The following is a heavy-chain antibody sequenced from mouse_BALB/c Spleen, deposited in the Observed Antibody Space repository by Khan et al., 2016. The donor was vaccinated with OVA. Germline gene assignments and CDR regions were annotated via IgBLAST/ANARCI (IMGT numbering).Heavy chain of an antibody. CDR2: INPSNDYT. J-gene: IGHJ3*01. Sequence: QVQLKQSGVELARPGASVKMSCKASGYTFTSYTIHWIKKRPGQGLEWIGYINPSNDYTNYNQKFKDKATLTTDKSSTTAYLRLSSLTSDDSAVYNCVREGAYHRNDGWFAYWGQGTLVTVSA. CDR1: GYTFTSYT. V-gene: IGHV1-4*01. CDR3: VREGAYHRNDGWFAY. D-gene: IGHD2-14*01.